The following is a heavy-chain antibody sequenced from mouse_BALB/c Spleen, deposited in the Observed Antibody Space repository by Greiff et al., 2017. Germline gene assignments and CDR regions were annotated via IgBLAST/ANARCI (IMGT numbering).Heavy chain of an antibody. Sequence: EVQLVESGGGLVQPGGSLKLSCAASGFTFSSYTMSWVRQTPEKRLEWVAYISNGGGSTYYPDTVKGRFTISRDNAKNTLYLQMSSLKSEDTAMYYCARQRTPSSGLDYWGQGTTLTVSS. CDR3: ARQRTPSSGLDY. CDR1: GFTFSSYT. J-gene: IGHJ2*01. V-gene: IGHV5-12-2*01. CDR2: ISNGGGST. D-gene: IGHD1-1*01.